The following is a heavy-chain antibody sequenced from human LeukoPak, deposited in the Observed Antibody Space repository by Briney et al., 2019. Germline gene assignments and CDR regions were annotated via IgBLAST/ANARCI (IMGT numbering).Heavy chain of an antibody. CDR2: INPNSGGT. J-gene: IGHJ4*02. Sequence: ASVKVSCKASGYTFTGYYMHWVRQAPGQGLEWMGWINPNSGGTNYAQKFQGRVTMTRDTSISTAYMELSRLRSDDTAVYYCARDGRVGFLEWLSSFPFDYWGQGTLVTVSS. V-gene: IGHV1-2*02. D-gene: IGHD3-3*01. CDR1: GYTFTGYY. CDR3: ARDGRVGFLEWLSSFPFDY.